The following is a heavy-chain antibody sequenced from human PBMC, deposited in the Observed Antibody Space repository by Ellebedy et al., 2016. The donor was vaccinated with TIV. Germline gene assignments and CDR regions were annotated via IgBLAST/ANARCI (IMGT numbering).Heavy chain of an antibody. CDR1: GYTSTSYG. CDR2: ISSYKGNT. V-gene: IGHV1-18*01. Sequence: AASVKVSCKASGYTSTSYGINWVRQAPGQGLEWVGWISSYKGNTHYAPKFQGRVTMTTDTSTNTVYLELRSLRSDDTAVYYCARFLIQHPVEGMDVWGPGTTVTVTS. CDR3: ARFLIQHPVEGMDV. J-gene: IGHJ6*02. D-gene: IGHD5-18*01.